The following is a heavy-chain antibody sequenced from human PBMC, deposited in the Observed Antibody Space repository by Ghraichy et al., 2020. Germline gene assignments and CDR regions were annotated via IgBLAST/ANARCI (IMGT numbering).Heavy chain of an antibody. CDR2: IWYDGSNK. Sequence: LSLTCAASGFTFSSYGMHWVCQAPGKGLEWVAVIWYDGSNKYYADSVKGRFTISRDNSKNTLYLQMNSLRAEDTAVYYCARDGAVFSDMGYYFDYWGQGTLVTVSS. J-gene: IGHJ4*02. CDR1: GFTFSSYG. CDR3: ARDGAVFSDMGYYFDY. D-gene: IGHD3-9*01. V-gene: IGHV3-33*01.